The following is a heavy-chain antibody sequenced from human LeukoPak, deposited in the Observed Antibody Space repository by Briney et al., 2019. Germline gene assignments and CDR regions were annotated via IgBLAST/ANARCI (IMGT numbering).Heavy chain of an antibody. CDR1: GFTFSSYS. CDR2: ISTTSSFI. V-gene: IGHV3-21*01. Sequence: GGSLRLSCGASGFTFSSYSMSWVRQAPGKGLEWVSSISTTSSFIYYADSLKGRFTISRDNAKNSLYLQMNSLGAEDTAVYYRARGAVAGIYDYWGQGTLVTVSS. CDR3: ARGAVAGIYDY. D-gene: IGHD6-19*01. J-gene: IGHJ4*02.